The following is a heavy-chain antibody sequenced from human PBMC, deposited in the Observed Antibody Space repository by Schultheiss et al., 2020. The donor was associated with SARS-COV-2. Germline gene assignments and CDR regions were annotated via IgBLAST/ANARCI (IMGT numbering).Heavy chain of an antibody. CDR1: GYTFTGYY. CDR3: ARDRPPLYYDSSGYSDAFDI. J-gene: IGHJ3*02. D-gene: IGHD3-22*01. V-gene: IGHV1-2*02. CDR2: INPNSGGT. Sequence: ASVKVSCKASGYTFTGYYMHWVRQAPGQGLEWMGWINPNSGGTNYAQKFQGRVTMTRDTSISTAYMELSRLRSDDTAVYYCARDRPPLYYDSSGYSDAFDIWGQGTMVTVSS.